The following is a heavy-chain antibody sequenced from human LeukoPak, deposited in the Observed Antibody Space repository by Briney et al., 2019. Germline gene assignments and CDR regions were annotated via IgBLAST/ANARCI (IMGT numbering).Heavy chain of an antibody. J-gene: IGHJ4*02. CDR2: ISSSSSYI. V-gene: IGHV3-21*01. CDR1: GFTFSSYS. Sequence: GGSLRLSCAASGFTFSSYSMNWVRQAPGKGLEWVSSISSSSSYIYYADSVKGRFTISRDNAKNSLYLQMNSLRAEDTAVYYCARAGYSGSYPIREPPLDYWGQGTLVTVSS. D-gene: IGHD1-26*01. CDR3: ARAGYSGSYPIREPPLDY.